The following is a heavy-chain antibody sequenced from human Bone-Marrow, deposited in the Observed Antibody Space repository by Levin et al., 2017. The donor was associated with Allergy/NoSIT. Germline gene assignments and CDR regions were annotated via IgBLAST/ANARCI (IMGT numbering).Heavy chain of an antibody. CDR2: IFPSDSDT. V-gene: IGHV5-51*01. Sequence: GESLKITCQASGYSFTSYWFGWVRQRPGKGLEWMGLIFPSDSDTRVSPSFQGQIIMSVDKSISTAYLQWSSLKASDSAMYYCARRDSDGSNSFDYWGQGTLVTVSS. D-gene: IGHD4-23*01. CDR3: ARRDSDGSNSFDY. CDR1: GYSFTSYW. J-gene: IGHJ4*02.